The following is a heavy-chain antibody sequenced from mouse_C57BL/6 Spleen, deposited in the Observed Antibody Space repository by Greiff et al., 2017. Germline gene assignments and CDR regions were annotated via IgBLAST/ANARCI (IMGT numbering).Heavy chain of an antibody. CDR2: IYPGSGNT. J-gene: IGHJ1*03. D-gene: IGHD1-1*01. CDR3: ARNYGSSYLYFEG. V-gene: IGHV1-76*01. Sequence: VQLQQPGAELVRPGASVKLSCKASGYTFTNYYINWVKQRPGQGLEWIARIYPGSGNTYYNEKFKGKATLTAAKSSSTAYMQLSSLTSEDSAVYFCARNYGSSYLYFEGWGTGTTVTVSS. CDR1: GYTFTNYY.